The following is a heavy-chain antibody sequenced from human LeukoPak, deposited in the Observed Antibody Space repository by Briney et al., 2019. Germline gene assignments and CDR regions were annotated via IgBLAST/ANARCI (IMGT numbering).Heavy chain of an antibody. V-gene: IGHV1-58*02. Sequence: SVKVSCKASGFTFTNSAMQWVRQARGQRLEWIGWIVVASGNTKYAQKFQERVTITRDMSTRTAYMELSSLRPEDTAVYYCAAAPIEMQQRGFDYWGQGTLVTVSS. CDR2: IVVASGNT. J-gene: IGHJ4*02. CDR1: GFTFTNSA. D-gene: IGHD5-24*01. CDR3: AAAPIEMQQRGFDY.